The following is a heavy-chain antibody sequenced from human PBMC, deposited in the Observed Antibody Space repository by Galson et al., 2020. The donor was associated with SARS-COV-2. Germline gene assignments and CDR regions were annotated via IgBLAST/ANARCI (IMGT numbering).Heavy chain of an antibody. D-gene: IGHD2-15*01. CDR3: ARYYTDYSVVDH. V-gene: IGHV3-33*01. Sequence: GESLKISCAASGFTFSYYGMHWVRRAPGKGLEWVAVIWYDGNKKYYADSMQGRFTISRDNSKNTLYLQMNSLRAEDSAVYYCARYYTDYSVVDHWGQGTLVTVSS. CDR2: IWYDGNKK. CDR1: GFTFSYYG. J-gene: IGHJ4*02.